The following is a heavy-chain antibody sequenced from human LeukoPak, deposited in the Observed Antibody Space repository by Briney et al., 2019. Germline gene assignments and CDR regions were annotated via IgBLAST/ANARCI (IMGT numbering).Heavy chain of an antibody. V-gene: IGHV1-24*01. D-gene: IGHD3-22*01. CDR3: ARDMVPYYDSSGFHQLDY. CDR1: GYTLTELS. J-gene: IGHJ4*02. Sequence: GASVTVSFKVSGYTLTELSMHWVRQAPGKGLEWMGGFDPEDGETIYAQKFQGRVTMTEDTSTDTAYLELSSLRSEDTAVYYCARDMVPYYDSSGFHQLDYWGQGTLVTVSS. CDR2: FDPEDGET.